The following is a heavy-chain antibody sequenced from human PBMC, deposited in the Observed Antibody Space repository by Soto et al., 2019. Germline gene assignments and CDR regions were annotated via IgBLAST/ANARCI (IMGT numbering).Heavy chain of an antibody. CDR1: GFTLSDYW. Sequence: GGSLRLSCAASGFTLSDYWMHWARQVPGKGLEWVSGISSSGDSTYYADSVKGRFTISRNNSKNMLYLQMSSLRADDTALYYYAKDPNGNYVGAFDMRGHGTMVTVSS. CDR3: AKDPNGNYVGAFDM. V-gene: IGHV3-23*01. CDR2: ISSSGDST. D-gene: IGHD1-7*01. J-gene: IGHJ3*02.